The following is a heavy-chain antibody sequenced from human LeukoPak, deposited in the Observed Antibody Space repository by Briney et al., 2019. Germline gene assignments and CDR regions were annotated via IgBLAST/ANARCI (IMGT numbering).Heavy chain of an antibody. J-gene: IGHJ3*01. CDR1: GYTFTSYG. CDR3: ARDRVAAAGTLYAFDF. V-gene: IGHV1-18*01. D-gene: IGHD6-13*01. CDR2: NSAYNGNT. Sequence: ASVKVSCKASGYTFTSYGISWIRQAPGQGLEWMGWNSAYNGNTNYAQKLQGRVTMTTDTSTSTAYMDLRSLRSDDTAVYYCARDRVAAAGTLYAFDFWGQGTMVTVSS.